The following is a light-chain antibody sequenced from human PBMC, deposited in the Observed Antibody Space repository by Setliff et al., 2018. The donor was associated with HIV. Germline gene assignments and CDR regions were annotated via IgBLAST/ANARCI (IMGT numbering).Light chain of an antibody. CDR1: QNIISQ. CDR3: QQYYTWAPLT. J-gene: IGKJ5*01. CDR2: GAS. V-gene: IGKV3-15*01. Sequence: EIVMTQSPATLSLSPGDRATLSCRANQNIISQLAWYRQRPGQPPSILIYGASVRATGVPARFSGSGSGTEFTLTISSLQSEDFAVYYCQQYYTWAPLTFGQGTRLEIK.